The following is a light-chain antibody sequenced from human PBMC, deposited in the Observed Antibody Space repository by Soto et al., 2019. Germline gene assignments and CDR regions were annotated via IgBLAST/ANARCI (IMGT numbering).Light chain of an antibody. J-gene: IGKJ5*01. CDR1: QSVSTY. CDR2: DAS. V-gene: IGKV3-11*01. CDR3: QQRNKWPA. Sequence: EIVLTQSPATLSLSPGERATLSCRASQSVSTYLAWYQQKPGQAPRLLIYDASNRATGIPARFSGSGSETDFTLTISSLEPEDSAVYYCQQRNKWPAFGQGTRLEIK.